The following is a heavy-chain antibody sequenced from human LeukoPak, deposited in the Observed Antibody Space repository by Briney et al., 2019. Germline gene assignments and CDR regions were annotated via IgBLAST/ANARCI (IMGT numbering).Heavy chain of an antibody. CDR3: ARGTRDYYFDY. Sequence: ASVKVSCKASGGTFSSYAISWVRQAPGQGLEWIGGIIPIFGTANYAQKFQGRVTITADESTSTAYMELSSLRSEDTAVYYCARGTRDYYFDYWGQGTLVTVSS. CDR1: GGTFSSYA. CDR2: IIPIFGTA. V-gene: IGHV1-69*13. D-gene: IGHD1-1*01. J-gene: IGHJ4*02.